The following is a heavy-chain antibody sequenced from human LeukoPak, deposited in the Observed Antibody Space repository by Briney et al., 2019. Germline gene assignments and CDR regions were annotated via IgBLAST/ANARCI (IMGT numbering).Heavy chain of an antibody. V-gene: IGHV4-61*01. CDR2: VYYSGST. D-gene: IGHD6-19*01. J-gene: IGHJ4*02. CDR3: ARAAVTGTPLSFDY. Sequence: SETLSLTCTVSGGSVRSDSYYWSWIRQPPGKGLEWIGYVYYSGSTNYNPSLKSRVTMSVNTSKNQFSLRLSSVTAADTAVYFCARAAVTGTPLSFDYWGQGTLVTVSS. CDR1: GGSVRSDSYY.